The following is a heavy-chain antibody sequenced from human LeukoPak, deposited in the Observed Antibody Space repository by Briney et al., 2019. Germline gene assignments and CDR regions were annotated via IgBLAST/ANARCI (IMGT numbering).Heavy chain of an antibody. CDR1: GFTFRSFE. D-gene: IGHD1-1*01. CDR3: ARDRTFKDAFDM. CDR2: FSSSGSPK. Sequence: GGSLRLSCAASGFTFRSFEMNWVRQAPGKGLEWVSYFSSSGSPKYYADSVRGRFTISRDNAKNSLYLQMNSLRDDDTGVYYCARDRTFKDAFDMWGQGTMVTVSS. V-gene: IGHV3-48*03. J-gene: IGHJ3*02.